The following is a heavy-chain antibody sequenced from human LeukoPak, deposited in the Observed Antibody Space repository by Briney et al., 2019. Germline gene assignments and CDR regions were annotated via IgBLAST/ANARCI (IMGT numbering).Heavy chain of an antibody. Sequence: GASVKVFCKASGGTFSSYAISWVRQAPGQGLEWMGGIIPIFGTANYAQKFQGRVTITADESTSTAYMELSSLRSEDTAVYYCARSPTIDYYYGMDVWGQGTTVTVSS. D-gene: IGHD1-14*01. CDR3: ARSPTIDYYYGMDV. J-gene: IGHJ6*02. V-gene: IGHV1-69*13. CDR1: GGTFSSYA. CDR2: IIPIFGTA.